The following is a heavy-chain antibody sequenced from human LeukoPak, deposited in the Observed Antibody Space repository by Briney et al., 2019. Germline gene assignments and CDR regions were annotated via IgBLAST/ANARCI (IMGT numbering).Heavy chain of an antibody. Sequence: ASVKVSCKASGYTFTDNYMHWVRQAPGQGLEWMGWINPNSGGTKYALQFQGRVTMTRDTSISTAYLELSRLRSDDTAVYCCARERGSYRFDPWGQGTLVTVSS. V-gene: IGHV1-2*02. CDR1: GYTFTDNY. J-gene: IGHJ5*02. D-gene: IGHD3-16*02. CDR2: INPNSGGT. CDR3: ARERGSYRFDP.